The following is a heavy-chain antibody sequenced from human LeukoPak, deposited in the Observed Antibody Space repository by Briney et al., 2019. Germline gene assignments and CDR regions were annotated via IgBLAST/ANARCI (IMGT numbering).Heavy chain of an antibody. CDR3: ASITIFGGSMDV. CDR1: GGSFSGYY. J-gene: IGHJ6*02. V-gene: IGHV4-34*01. D-gene: IGHD3-3*01. CDR2: VNHSGST. Sequence: SETLSLTCAVYGGSFSGYYWSWIRQPPGKGLEWIGEVNHSGSTNYNPSLKSRVTISVDTSKNQFSLKLSSVTAADTAVYYCASITIFGGSMDVWGQGTTVTVSS.